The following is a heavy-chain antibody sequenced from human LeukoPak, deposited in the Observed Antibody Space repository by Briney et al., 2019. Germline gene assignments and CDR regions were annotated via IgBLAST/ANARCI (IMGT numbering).Heavy chain of an antibody. CDR3: TTLGYHLDS. J-gene: IGHJ4*02. CDR1: ELSFNNYD. D-gene: IGHD3-22*01. CDR2: FAGSDTTK. Sequence: GGSLRLTCVAAELSFNNYDMYWVRQAPGKGLEWVAYFAGSDTTKYYADSVRGRFTISRDNAKKSLYLQMNSLRAEDTALYYCTTLGYHLDSWGQGTLVTVSS. V-gene: IGHV3-48*03.